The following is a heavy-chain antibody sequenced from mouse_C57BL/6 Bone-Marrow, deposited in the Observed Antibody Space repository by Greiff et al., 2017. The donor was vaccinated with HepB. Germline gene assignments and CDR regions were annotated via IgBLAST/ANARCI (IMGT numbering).Heavy chain of an antibody. D-gene: IGHD1-1*01. Sequence: QVQLQQSGAELVKPGASVKLSCKASGYTFTSYWMHWVKQRPGQGLEWIGMIHPNSGSTNYNEKFKSKATLTVDKSSSTAYMQLSSLTSEDSAVYYCVPITAVVADYWGQGTTLTVSS. CDR3: VPITAVVADY. CDR2: IHPNSGST. CDR1: GYTFTSYW. J-gene: IGHJ2*01. V-gene: IGHV1-64*01.